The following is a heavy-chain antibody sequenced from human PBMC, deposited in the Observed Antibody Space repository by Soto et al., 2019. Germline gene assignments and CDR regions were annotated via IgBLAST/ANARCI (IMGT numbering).Heavy chain of an antibody. V-gene: IGHV4-59*01. CDR3: AREIIVSGWSGNWFDS. CDR1: GASINSNY. Sequence: QVQLQESGPGLVRPSETLSLTCTVSGASINSNYCSWIRQSPGKGLEWIGYIYYSGSTNYNPSLKSRVTISVDTSTNQFSLKLSSVTAAETAMYYCAREIIVSGWSGNWFDSWGQGTPVTVSS. CDR2: IYYSGST. D-gene: IGHD6-19*01. J-gene: IGHJ5*01.